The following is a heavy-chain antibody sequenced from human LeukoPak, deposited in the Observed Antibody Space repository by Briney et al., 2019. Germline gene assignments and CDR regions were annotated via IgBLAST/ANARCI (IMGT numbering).Heavy chain of an antibody. CDR3: ARYCSSTSCYDAFDI. Sequence: GGSLRLSCAASGSTFSSYWMSWVRQAPGKGLEWVANIKQDGSEKYYVDSVKGRFTISRDNAKNSLYLQMNSLRAEDTAVYYCARYCSSTSCYDAFDIWGQGTMVTVSS. CDR2: IKQDGSEK. CDR1: GSTFSSYW. V-gene: IGHV3-7*01. J-gene: IGHJ3*02. D-gene: IGHD2-2*01.